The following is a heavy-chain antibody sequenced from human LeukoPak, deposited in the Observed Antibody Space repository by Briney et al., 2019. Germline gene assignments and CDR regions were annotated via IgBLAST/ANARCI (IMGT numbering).Heavy chain of an antibody. CDR2: INHSGST. J-gene: IGHJ4*02. V-gene: IGHV4-34*01. Sequence: SETLSLTCAVYGGSFSGYYWSWIRQPPGKGLDWIGEINHSGSTNYNPSLKSRVTISVDTSKNQFSLKLSSVTAADTAVYYCARGGYCSSTSCAAYFDYWGQGTLVTVSS. CDR3: ARGGYCSSTSCAAYFDY. CDR1: GGSFSGYY. D-gene: IGHD2-2*03.